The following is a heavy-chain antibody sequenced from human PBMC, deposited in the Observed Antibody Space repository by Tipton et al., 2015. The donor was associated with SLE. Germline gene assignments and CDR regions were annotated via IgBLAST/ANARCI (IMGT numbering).Heavy chain of an antibody. V-gene: IGHV4-34*01. CDR1: GGSLSGYY. Sequence: AGLVKPSETLSLTCGVYGGSLSGYYWSWVRQSPGKGLEWIGEINEYGSTNYNPSLKSRVTISLETSKNPFSLRLTSVTDADTAVYYCARAPGLAAAGGGYWGQGTLVTVSS. D-gene: IGHD6-13*01. CDR2: INEYGST. CDR3: ARAPGLAAAGGGY. J-gene: IGHJ4*02.